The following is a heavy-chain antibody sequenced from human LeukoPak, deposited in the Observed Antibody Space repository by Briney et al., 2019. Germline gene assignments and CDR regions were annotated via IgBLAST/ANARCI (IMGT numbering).Heavy chain of an antibody. V-gene: IGHV3-30*02. J-gene: IGHJ4*02. Sequence: GGSLRLSCVASGFTFSSNGMHWVRQAPGKGLEWVAFIRNDGSNKYYVDSVKGRFTIYRDNSKNTLYLQMNSLRAEDTAVYYCAESGFGSSLDYWGQGTLVTVSS. D-gene: IGHD6-13*01. CDR2: IRNDGSNK. CDR3: AESGFGSSLDY. CDR1: GFTFSSNG.